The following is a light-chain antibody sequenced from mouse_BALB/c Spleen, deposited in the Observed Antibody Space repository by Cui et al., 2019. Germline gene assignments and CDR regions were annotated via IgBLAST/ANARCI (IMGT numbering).Light chain of an antibody. Sequence: IMMTQSPSSLALSAGDKLTMRCKSSQSVLYSSSKKNDLAWYQQKPGQSTKLLIYWASTRESSVPDRFTGSGSGTDFTLTISSVQAEDLAVYYCHQYLSSYTFGGGTKLEIK. CDR3: HQYLSSYT. CDR2: WAS. J-gene: IGKJ2*01. CDR1: QSVLYSSSKKND. V-gene: IGKV8-27*01.